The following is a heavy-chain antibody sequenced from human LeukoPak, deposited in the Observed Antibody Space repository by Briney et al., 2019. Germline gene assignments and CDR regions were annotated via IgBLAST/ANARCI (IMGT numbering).Heavy chain of an antibody. CDR1: GFTFNNYA. D-gene: IGHD6-19*01. J-gene: IGHJ4*02. CDR3: ARDSLLFSSGWYDY. Sequence: PGGSLRLSCAASGFTFNNYAMNWVRQAPGKGLEWVSSINGGGDNTYYADSVKGRFTISRDNSKNTLYLQMNSLRAEDTAVYYCARDSLLFSSGWYDYWGQGTLVTVSS. V-gene: IGHV3-23*01. CDR2: INGGGDNT.